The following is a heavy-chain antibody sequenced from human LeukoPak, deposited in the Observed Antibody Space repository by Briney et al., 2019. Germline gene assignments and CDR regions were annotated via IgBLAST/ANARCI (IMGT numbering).Heavy chain of an antibody. CDR1: GFTFSSYG. J-gene: IGHJ4*02. CDR3: AKGDSSDPFEH. Sequence: GRSLRLSCTASGFTFSSYGMHWVRQAPGKGLEWVAVIWYDGSNQQYADSVKGRFTISRDNSGNTVFLQMNSLRPGDTAVYYCAKGDSSDPFEHWGLGTLVTVSS. D-gene: IGHD3-22*01. CDR2: IWYDGSNQ. V-gene: IGHV3-33*06.